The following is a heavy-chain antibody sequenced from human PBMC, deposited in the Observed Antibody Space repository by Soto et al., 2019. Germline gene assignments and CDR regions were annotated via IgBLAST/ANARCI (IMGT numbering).Heavy chain of an antibody. V-gene: IGHV3-64D*08. CDR2: ISSNGGST. D-gene: IGHD3-3*01. CDR3: VSGAETYYDFWSGYPPYYYYGMDV. CDR1: GFTFSSYA. Sequence: GGSLRLSCSASGFTFSSYAMHWVRQAPGKGLEYVSAISSNGGSTYYADSVKGRFTISRDNSKNTLYLQMSSLRAEDTAVYYCVSGAETYYDFWSGYPPYYYYGMDVWGQGTTVTVSS. J-gene: IGHJ6*02.